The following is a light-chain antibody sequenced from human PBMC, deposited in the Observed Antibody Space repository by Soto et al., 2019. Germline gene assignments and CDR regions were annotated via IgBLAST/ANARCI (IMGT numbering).Light chain of an antibody. CDR3: SSYRSSTTWV. J-gene: IGLJ3*02. V-gene: IGLV2-14*01. CDR2: EVT. CDR1: SSDVGGSNY. Sequence: QSALTHPASVSGSPGQSITISCTGTSSDVGGSNYVSWYQQHPGKAPKLLIYEVTNRPSGISNRFSGSKSGNTASLTISGLQAEDETDYYCSSYRSSTTWVFGRGTKVTVL.